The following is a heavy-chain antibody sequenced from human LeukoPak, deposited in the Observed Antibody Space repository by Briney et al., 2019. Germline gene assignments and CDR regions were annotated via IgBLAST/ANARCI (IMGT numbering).Heavy chain of an antibody. V-gene: IGHV3-74*01. CDR2: INTDGSST. J-gene: IGHJ3*02. Sequence: GGSLRLSCAASGFTVSSNYMSWVRQAPGKGLVWVSRINTDGSSTSYADSVKGRFTISRDNAKNTLYLQMNSLRAEDTAVYYCAREGYSSSWGNLDIWGQGTMVTVSS. CDR1: GFTVSSNY. D-gene: IGHD6-13*01. CDR3: AREGYSSSWGNLDI.